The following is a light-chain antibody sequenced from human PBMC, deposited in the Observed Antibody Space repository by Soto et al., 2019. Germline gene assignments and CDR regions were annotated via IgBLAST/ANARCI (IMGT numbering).Light chain of an antibody. CDR2: AAS. V-gene: IGKV1-39*01. J-gene: IGKJ1*01. CDR3: QQSYSTTWT. Sequence: IHMTQSPSSLSASVVDRVTITCRASQGISTYLNWYHQKPGKAPKLLIYAASSLQSGVPSRFSGSGSETDFTLTISSLQPEDFATYSCQQSYSTTWTFGQGTKVDIK. CDR1: QGISTY.